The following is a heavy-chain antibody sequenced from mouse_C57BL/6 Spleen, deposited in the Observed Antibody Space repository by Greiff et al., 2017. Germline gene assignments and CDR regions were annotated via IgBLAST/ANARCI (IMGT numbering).Heavy chain of an antibody. J-gene: IGHJ3*01. CDR2: ISYDGSN. CDR3: ARGYDYPFAY. D-gene: IGHD2-4*01. Sequence: EVQLQESGPGLVKPSQSLSLTCSVTGYSITSGYYWNWIRQFPGNKLEWMGYISYDGSNNYNPSLKNRISITRDTSKNQFFLKLNSVTTEDTATYYCARGYDYPFAYWGQGTLVTVSA. CDR1: GYSITSGYY. V-gene: IGHV3-6*01.